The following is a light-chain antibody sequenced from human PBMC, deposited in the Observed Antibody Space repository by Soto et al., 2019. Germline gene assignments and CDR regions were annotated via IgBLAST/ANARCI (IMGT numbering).Light chain of an antibody. J-gene: IGKJ4*01. V-gene: IGKV2-28*01. CDR3: IQSISAPLT. CDR1: QSLLHGTGNTY. Sequence: IVMTQSPLSLPVTPGEPASISCRSSQSLLHGTGNTYLDWYVQKPGQSPQLLIYFASNRASGVPDRFSGSVSGTNFTLTISSVHTEDFAIYYCIQSISAPLTFGGGTKVEIK. CDR2: FAS.